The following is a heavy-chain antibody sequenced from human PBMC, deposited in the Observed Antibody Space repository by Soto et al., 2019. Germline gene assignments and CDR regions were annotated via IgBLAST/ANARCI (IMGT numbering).Heavy chain of an antibody. Sequence: QVQLQQWGAGLLKPSETLSLTCAVYGGSFSDYYWSWIRQPPGKGLEWIGEITHSGGTNYNPSLKSRVTISVDTSKNQFSLRLSSVTAADTAVYYCARAKGYTGYDLFYWGQGTLVTVSS. CDR1: GGSFSDYY. J-gene: IGHJ4*02. CDR2: ITHSGGT. CDR3: ARAKGYTGYDLFY. V-gene: IGHV4-34*01. D-gene: IGHD5-12*01.